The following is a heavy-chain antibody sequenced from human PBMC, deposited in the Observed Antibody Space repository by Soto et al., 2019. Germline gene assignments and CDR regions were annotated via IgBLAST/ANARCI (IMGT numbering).Heavy chain of an antibody. Sequence: PSETLSLTCTVSGGSISSSSYYWGWIRQPPGKGLEWIGSIYYSGSTYYNPSLKSRVTISVDTSKNQFSLKLSSVTAADTAVYYCARDIPTNYYDSSGYPIWGQGTLVTVSS. V-gene: IGHV4-39*07. CDR1: GGSISSSSYY. J-gene: IGHJ4*02. D-gene: IGHD3-22*01. CDR2: IYYSGST. CDR3: ARDIPTNYYDSSGYPI.